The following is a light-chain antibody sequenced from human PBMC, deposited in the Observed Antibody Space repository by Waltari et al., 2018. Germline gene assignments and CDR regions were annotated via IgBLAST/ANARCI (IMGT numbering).Light chain of an antibody. J-gene: IGKJ3*01. Sequence: DIPLTQSPTTLSASIGDRVTITCRASQRIGDWLAWYQQKPGKAPKLLVQRAATLENGVPSRFSGRESGTEFTLTINNLQPDDFATYFCHQYLSSSTFGAGTTVDFK. CDR2: RAA. CDR1: QRIGDW. V-gene: IGKV1-5*03. CDR3: HQYLSSST.